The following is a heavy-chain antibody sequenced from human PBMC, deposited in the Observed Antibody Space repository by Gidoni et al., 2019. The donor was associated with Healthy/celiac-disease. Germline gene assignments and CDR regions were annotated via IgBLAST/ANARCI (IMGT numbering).Heavy chain of an antibody. CDR1: GGSISSSSYY. CDR2: IYYSGST. J-gene: IGHJ4*02. D-gene: IGHD2-15*01. Sequence: QLQLQESGPGLVKPSETLSLTCTVSGGSISSSSYYWGWIRQPPGKGLEWSGSIYYSGSTYYNPSLKSRVTISVDTSKNQFSLKLSSVTAADTAVYYCARTTYCSGGSCYQRNFDYWGQGTLVTVSS. CDR3: ARTTYCSGGSCYQRNFDY. V-gene: IGHV4-39*01.